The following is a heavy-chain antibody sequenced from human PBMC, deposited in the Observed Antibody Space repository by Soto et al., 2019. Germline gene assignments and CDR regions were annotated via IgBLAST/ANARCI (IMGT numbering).Heavy chain of an antibody. V-gene: IGHV3-23*01. Sequence: PGGSLRLSCAASGFTFSSYAMSCVRQAPGKGLEWVSAISGSGGSTYYADSVKGRFTISRDNSKNTLYLQMNSLRAEDTAVYYCARMAATRYYYYYMDVWGKGTTVTVSS. CDR1: GFTFSSYA. CDR2: ISGSGGST. CDR3: ARMAATRYYYYYMDV. J-gene: IGHJ6*03. D-gene: IGHD2-8*01.